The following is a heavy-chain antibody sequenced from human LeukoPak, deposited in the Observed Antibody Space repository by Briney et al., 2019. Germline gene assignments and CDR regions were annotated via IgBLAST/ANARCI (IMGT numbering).Heavy chain of an antibody. CDR2: INPDNGNA. D-gene: IGHD3-10*01. J-gene: IGHJ4*02. CDR1: GYPFISYV. CDR3: AKDRGGTGDFDY. Sequence: ASVKVSCRASGYPFISYVIHWVRQAPGQRLEWMGWINPDNGNAEYLQKFQGRITITRDPSATTAYMELSSLRSEDMAMYYCAKDRGGTGDFDYWGQGTLVTVSS. V-gene: IGHV1-3*01.